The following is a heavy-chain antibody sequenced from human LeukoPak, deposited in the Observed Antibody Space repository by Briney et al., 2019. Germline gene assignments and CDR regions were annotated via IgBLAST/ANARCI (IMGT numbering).Heavy chain of an antibody. CDR2: IIPIFATA. V-gene: IGHV1-69*13. D-gene: IGHD1-20*01. J-gene: IGHJ3*02. CDR3: VRDSLSITKTAAGDTFDI. CDR1: GYAFTSYG. Sequence: ASVKVSCKASGYAFTSYGISWVRQAPGQGLEWMGGIIPIFATANHAEKLQGRVTITADQSTSTAYMELSSLRSEDTAVYYCVRDSLSITKTAAGDTFDIWGQGTMVTVSS.